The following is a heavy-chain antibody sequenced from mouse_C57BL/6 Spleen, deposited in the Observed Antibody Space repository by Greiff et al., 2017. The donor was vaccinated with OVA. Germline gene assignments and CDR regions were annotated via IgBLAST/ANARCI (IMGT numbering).Heavy chain of an antibody. CDR3: ARWGTTVVGYFDV. J-gene: IGHJ1*03. CDR1: GYTFTSYW. V-gene: IGHV1-64*01. CDR2: IHPNSGST. D-gene: IGHD1-1*01. Sequence: VQLQQPGAELVKPGASVKLSCKASGYTFTSYWMHWVKQRPGQGLEWIGMIHPNSGSTNYNEKFKSKATLTVDKSSSTAYMQLSSLTSEDSAVYYGARWGTTVVGYFDVWGTGTTVTVSS.